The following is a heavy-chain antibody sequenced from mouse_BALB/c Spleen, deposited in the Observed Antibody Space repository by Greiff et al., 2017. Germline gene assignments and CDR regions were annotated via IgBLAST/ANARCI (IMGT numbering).Heavy chain of an antibody. CDR3: ARRLWLREAWFAY. Sequence: VQLQQSGAELVKPGASVKLSCKASGYTFTSYWMHWVKQRPGQGLEWIGEINPSNGRTNYNEKFKSKATLTVDKSSSTAYMQLSSLTSEDSAVYYCARRLWLREAWFAYWGQGTLVTVSA. V-gene: IGHV1S81*02. J-gene: IGHJ3*01. CDR2: INPSNGRT. CDR1: GYTFTSYW. D-gene: IGHD2-2*01.